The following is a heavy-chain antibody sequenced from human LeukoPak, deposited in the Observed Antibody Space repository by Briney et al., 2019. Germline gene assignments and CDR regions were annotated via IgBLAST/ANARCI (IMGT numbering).Heavy chain of an antibody. CDR1: GFTVSSNY. CDR3: ARDRVEVTANLDAFDI. CDR2: IYSGGST. V-gene: IGHV3-66*01. Sequence: GGSLRLSCAASGFTVSSNYMSWVRQAPGKGLEWVSVIYSGGSTYYADSVKGRFTISRDNSKNTLYLQMNSLRAEDTAVYYCARDRVEVTANLDAFDIWGQGTMVTVSS. J-gene: IGHJ3*02. D-gene: IGHD2-21*02.